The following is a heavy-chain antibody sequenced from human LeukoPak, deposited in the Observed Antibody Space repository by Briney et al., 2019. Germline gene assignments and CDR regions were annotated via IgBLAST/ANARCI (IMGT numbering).Heavy chain of an antibody. D-gene: IGHD3-22*01. J-gene: IGHJ4*02. V-gene: IGHV1-69*13. CDR2: IIPIFATA. CDR3: ARGPITTRSHFDY. Sequence: SVKVSCKASGGTFSSYAISWVRQAPGQGLEWMGGIIPIFATANYAQKFQGRVTITADEYTSTAYVELSSLRSEDTAVYYCARGPITTRSHFDYWGQGTLVIVSS. CDR1: GGTFSSYA.